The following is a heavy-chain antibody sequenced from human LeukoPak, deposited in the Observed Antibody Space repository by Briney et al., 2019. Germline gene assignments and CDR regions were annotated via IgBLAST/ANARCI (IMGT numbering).Heavy chain of an antibody. V-gene: IGHV1-8*01. Sequence: VSVKVSCKASGYTFTSYDINWVRQATGQGLEWMGWMNPNSGNTGYAQKFQGRVTMTRNTSIRTAYMELSSLRSEDTAVYYCARSRYNWNYRGKVNWFDPWGQGTLSPPPQ. CDR1: GYTFTSYD. J-gene: IGHJ5*02. CDR3: ARSRYNWNYRGKVNWFDP. CDR2: MNPNSGNT. D-gene: IGHD1-7*01.